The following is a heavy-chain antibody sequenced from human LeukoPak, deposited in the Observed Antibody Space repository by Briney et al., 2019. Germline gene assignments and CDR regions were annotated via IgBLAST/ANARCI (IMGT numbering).Heavy chain of an antibody. CDR3: AKDILRWSFDY. CDR1: GFTFSSNA. V-gene: IGHV3-23*01. D-gene: IGHD4-23*01. Sequence: LGGSLRLSCAASGFTFSSNAMSWVRQAPGKGLEWVSGIGGDSRTHYADSVEGRFTISRDTSKNMLYLQMNNLRAEDTAVYYCAKDILRWSFDYWGQGTLVTVSS. CDR2: IGGDSRT. J-gene: IGHJ4*02.